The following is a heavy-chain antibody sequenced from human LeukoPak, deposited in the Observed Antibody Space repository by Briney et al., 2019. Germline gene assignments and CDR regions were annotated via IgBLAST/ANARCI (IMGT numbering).Heavy chain of an antibody. Sequence: SETLSLTCAVYGGSFSDSYWSWIRQPPGKGLEWIGDINRSGSTNYNPSLKSRVTISGDTSKNQFSLKLSSVTAADTAVYYCARVWSIAVAGTRWFDRWGQGTLVTVCS. CDR2: INRSGST. D-gene: IGHD6-19*01. CDR1: GGSFSDSY. V-gene: IGHV4-34*01. CDR3: ARVWSIAVAGTRWFDR. J-gene: IGHJ5*02.